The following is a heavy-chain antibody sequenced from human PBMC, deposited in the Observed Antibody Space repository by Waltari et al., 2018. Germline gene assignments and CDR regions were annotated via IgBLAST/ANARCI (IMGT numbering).Heavy chain of an antibody. J-gene: IGHJ6*03. CDR1: GFTFNSYA. D-gene: IGHD1-7*01. V-gene: IGHV3-23*04. CDR2: ISGNGVSR. Sequence: EVQLVESGGGLVQPGGSLRLSCAASGFTFNSYAMNWVRQAPGEGPEWVSTISGNGVSRYYADSVEGRFTSSRDNSRNTVYLQMSSLRAEDTAIYYCAKAHWDYGNYYYYYMDGWGNGTTVIVSS. CDR3: AKAHWDYGNYYYYYMDG.